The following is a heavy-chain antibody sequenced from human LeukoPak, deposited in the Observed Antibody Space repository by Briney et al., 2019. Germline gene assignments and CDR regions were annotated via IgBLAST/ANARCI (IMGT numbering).Heavy chain of an antibody. CDR3: ARAVGELLIYGMDV. CDR1: GYTFTSYA. Sequence: ASVKVSCEASGYTFTSYAMHWVRQSPGQRLEWMRWINAGNGNTKYSQKFQGRVTITRDTSASTAYMELSSLRSEDTAVYYCARAVGELLIYGMDVLGQGTTVTVSS. CDR2: INAGNGNT. D-gene: IGHD3-10*01. V-gene: IGHV1-3*01. J-gene: IGHJ6*02.